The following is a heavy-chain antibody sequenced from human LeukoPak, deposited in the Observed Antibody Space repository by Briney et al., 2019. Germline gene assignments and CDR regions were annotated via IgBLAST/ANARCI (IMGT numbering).Heavy chain of an antibody. CDR2: IHYSGIT. CDR3: ASSGNYYFTLDY. D-gene: IGHD3-10*01. CDR1: GGPISNYY. J-gene: IGHJ4*02. Sequence: SETLSPTCSVSGGPISNYYWSWIRQPPGKGLEWIGYIHYSGITKYNPSVQSRVAISLDTSKNQFSLKLTSVTAADTAVYYCASSGNYYFTLDYWGQGTLVTVSS. V-gene: IGHV4-59*08.